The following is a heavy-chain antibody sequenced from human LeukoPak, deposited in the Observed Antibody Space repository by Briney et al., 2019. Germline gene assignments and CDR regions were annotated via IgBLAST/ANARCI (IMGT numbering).Heavy chain of an antibody. CDR2: IYSNNTT. D-gene: IGHD3-22*01. J-gene: IGHJ4*02. CDR3: AKGITVMMVAPGY. CDR1: GFTVSSNY. Sequence: GGSLRLSCAASGFTVSSNYMTWVRQAPGKGLEWVSVIYSNNTTFYAVSVKGRFTISRDKSKNTLYLQMNSLRAEDTAVYYCAKGITVMMVAPGYWGQGTLVTVSS. V-gene: IGHV3-53*01.